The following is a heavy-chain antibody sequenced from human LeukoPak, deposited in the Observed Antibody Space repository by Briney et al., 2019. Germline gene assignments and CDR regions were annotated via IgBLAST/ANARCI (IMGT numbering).Heavy chain of an antibody. V-gene: IGHV3-21*01. J-gene: IGHJ4*02. Sequence: GGSLRLSCAASGFTFSSYSMNWVRQAPGKGLEWVSSISSSSSYIYYADSVKGRFTISRDNAKNSLYLQMNSLRAEDTAVYYCARARVIAAAGGSREGFDYWGQGTLVTVSS. CDR2: ISSSSSYI. CDR3: ARARVIAAAGGSREGFDY. D-gene: IGHD6-13*01. CDR1: GFTFSSYS.